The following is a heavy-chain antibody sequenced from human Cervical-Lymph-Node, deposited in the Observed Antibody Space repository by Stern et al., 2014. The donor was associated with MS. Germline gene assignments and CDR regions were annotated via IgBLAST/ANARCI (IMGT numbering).Heavy chain of an antibody. J-gene: IGHJ4*02. D-gene: IGHD1-14*01. CDR3: ARDPRDHLGLFY. CDR1: GFTVSSDY. V-gene: IGHV3-53*01. Sequence: EVQLEESGGGLIQPGGSLRLSCAASGFTVSSDYMNWVRQAPGKGLEWVSIIYSDGTTYYADSVKGRFTISRDNSKNTLSLQMNSLRVEDTAVYYCARDPRDHLGLFYWGQGTLVTVSS. CDR2: IYSDGTT.